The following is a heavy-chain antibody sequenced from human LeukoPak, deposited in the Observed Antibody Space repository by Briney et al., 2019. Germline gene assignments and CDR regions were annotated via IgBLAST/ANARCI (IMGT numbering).Heavy chain of an antibody. CDR1: GYTFTGYY. CDR2: INPNSGGT. Sequence: GASVKVSCKASGYTFTGYYMHWVRQAPGQGLEWMGWINPNSGGTNYAQKFQGRVTMTRDTSISTAYMELSRLRSDDTAVYYCARSPGYGDPLGFDYWGQGTLVTVSS. J-gene: IGHJ4*02. D-gene: IGHD4-17*01. CDR3: ARSPGYGDPLGFDY. V-gene: IGHV1-2*02.